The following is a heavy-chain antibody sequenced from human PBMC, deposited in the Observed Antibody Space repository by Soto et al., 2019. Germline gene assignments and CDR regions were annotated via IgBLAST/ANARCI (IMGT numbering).Heavy chain of an antibody. CDR3: ARETYYDFWSGYYTHFDY. CDR2: INHSGST. Sequence: SETLSLTCAVYGGSFSGYYWSWIRQPPGKGLEWIGEINHSGSTNYNPSLKSRVTISVDTSKNQFSLKLSSVTAADTAVYYCARETYYDFWSGYYTHFDYWGQGTLVTVSS. D-gene: IGHD3-3*01. CDR1: GGSFSGYY. V-gene: IGHV4-34*01. J-gene: IGHJ4*02.